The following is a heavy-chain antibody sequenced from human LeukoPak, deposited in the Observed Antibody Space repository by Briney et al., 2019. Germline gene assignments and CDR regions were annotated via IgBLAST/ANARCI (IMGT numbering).Heavy chain of an antibody. Sequence: SETLSLTCTVSGGSISSYYWSWIRQPPGKGLEWVGYIYYSGSTNYNTSLKSRVTISVDTSKNQFSLKLSSVTAADTAVYYCARGGGIAVAGLLNWFDPWGQGTLVTVSS. CDR1: GGSISSYY. CDR2: IYYSGST. J-gene: IGHJ5*02. CDR3: ARGGGIAVAGLLNWFDP. D-gene: IGHD6-19*01. V-gene: IGHV4-59*01.